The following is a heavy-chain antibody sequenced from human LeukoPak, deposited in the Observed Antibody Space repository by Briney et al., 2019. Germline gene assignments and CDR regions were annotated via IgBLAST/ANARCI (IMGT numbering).Heavy chain of an antibody. Sequence: SETLSLTCTVSGGAISSHYWSWIRQPPGKGLEWIGYIYYSGSTNYNPSLKSRVTISVDTSKNQFSLKLSSVTAADTAVYYCARAFDYTRFYYYYYYMDVWGKGTTVTVSS. J-gene: IGHJ6*03. CDR2: IYYSGST. CDR3: ARAFDYTRFYYYYYYMDV. CDR1: GGAISSHY. D-gene: IGHD4-11*01. V-gene: IGHV4-59*11.